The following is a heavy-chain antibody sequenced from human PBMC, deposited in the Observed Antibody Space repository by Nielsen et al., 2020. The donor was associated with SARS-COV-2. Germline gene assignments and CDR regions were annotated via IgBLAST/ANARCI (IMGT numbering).Heavy chain of an antibody. Sequence: SETLSLTCTVSGGSISSSSYYWGWIRQPPGKGLEWIGSIYYTGSTDYSPSLKSRVTISVDMSKNQLSLKMSSVTAADTAVYYCARHKRSGSSREVDFWGQGTLVTVSS. D-gene: IGHD6-6*01. CDR1: GGSISSSSYY. CDR3: ARHKRSGSSREVDF. CDR2: IYYTGST. J-gene: IGHJ4*02. V-gene: IGHV4-39*01.